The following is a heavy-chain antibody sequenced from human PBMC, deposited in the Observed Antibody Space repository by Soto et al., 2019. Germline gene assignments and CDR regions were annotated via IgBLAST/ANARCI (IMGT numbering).Heavy chain of an antibody. Sequence: SETLSLTCTVSGGSISSSSYYWGWIHQPPGKGLEWIGSIYYSGSTYYNPSLKSRVTISVDTSKNQFSLKLSSVTAADTAVYYCAIHPYDFWSGYYTQNWFDPWGQGTLVTVSS. V-gene: IGHV4-39*01. CDR1: GGSISSSSYY. CDR3: AIHPYDFWSGYYTQNWFDP. D-gene: IGHD3-3*01. J-gene: IGHJ5*02. CDR2: IYYSGST.